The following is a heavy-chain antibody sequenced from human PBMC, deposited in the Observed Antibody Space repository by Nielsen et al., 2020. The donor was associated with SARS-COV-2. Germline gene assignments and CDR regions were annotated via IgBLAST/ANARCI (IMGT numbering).Heavy chain of an antibody. Sequence: ASVKVSCKASGYTFTSYDINWVRQAPGQGLEWMGWISAYNGNTNYAQKLQGRVTMTTDTSTSTAYMELRSLRSDDTAVYYCAREPDPDIVVVPAAIDGMDVWGQGTTVTVSS. J-gene: IGHJ6*02. CDR1: GYTFTSYD. D-gene: IGHD2-2*01. CDR3: AREPDPDIVVVPAAIDGMDV. V-gene: IGHV1-18*01. CDR2: ISAYNGNT.